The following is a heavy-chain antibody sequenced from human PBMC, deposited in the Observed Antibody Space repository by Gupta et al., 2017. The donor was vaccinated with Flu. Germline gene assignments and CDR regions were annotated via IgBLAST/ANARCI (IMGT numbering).Heavy chain of an antibody. D-gene: IGHD2-8*01. V-gene: IGHV1-46*01. CDR3: ARAFSGRNGH. CDR2: IHPKDGSP. Sequence: QLQLKQSGAEVRKPGASVKISCQASGYSLTTYFIHWVRQVPGQRLEWMGIIHPKDGSPTYAEVFQGRVIMTRDTSTDTVYMELSGLTSEDSAVYYCARAFSGRNGHWGQGTQVTVSS. J-gene: IGHJ4*02. CDR1: GYSLTTYF.